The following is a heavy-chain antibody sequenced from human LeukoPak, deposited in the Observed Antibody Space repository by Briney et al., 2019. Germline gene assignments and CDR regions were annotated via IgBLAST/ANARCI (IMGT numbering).Heavy chain of an antibody. Sequence: GASVKVSCKASGGTFSSYAISWVRQAPGQGLEWMGRIIPILGIANYAQKFQGRVTITADKSTSTAYMELSSLRSEDTAVYYCARGSRGYDDRQPLDVWGQGTTVTVSS. J-gene: IGHJ6*02. CDR2: IIPILGIA. D-gene: IGHD3-3*01. V-gene: IGHV1-69*04. CDR3: ARGSRGYDDRQPLDV. CDR1: GGTFSSYA.